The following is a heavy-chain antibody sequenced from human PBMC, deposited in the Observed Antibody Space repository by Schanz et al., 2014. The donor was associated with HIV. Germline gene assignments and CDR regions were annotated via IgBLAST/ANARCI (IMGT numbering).Heavy chain of an antibody. CDR1: GGSIGNYY. CDR2: IHATGST. CDR3: ARGFSGFDYVSYYSYGMDV. Sequence: QVQLQESGPGLVKPSETLSLTCSVSGGSIGNYYWSWVRQPAGKGLEWIGRIHATGSTSYSPSLKSRVTVSVATSQNQISLNLSSVTAADTAVYYCARGFSGFDYVSYYSYGMDVWGQGTTVTVSS. V-gene: IGHV4-4*07. J-gene: IGHJ6*02. D-gene: IGHD5-12*01.